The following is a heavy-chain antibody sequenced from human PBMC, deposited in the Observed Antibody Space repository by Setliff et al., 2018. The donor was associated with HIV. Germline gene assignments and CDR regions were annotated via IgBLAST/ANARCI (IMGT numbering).Heavy chain of an antibody. V-gene: IGHV4-39*07. CDR2: IYYSGTP. J-gene: IGHJ3*02. D-gene: IGHD3-9*01. CDR3: ARLNDWRHTFDI. Sequence: PSEPLSLTCTVSGDSMSNSGYYWSWLRQSPGKGLEWIGSIYYSGTPYYSPSLNSRVTISLDMSKTQFFLRLISMTAADTAVYYCARLNDWRHTFDIWGQGITVTVSS. CDR1: GDSMSNSGYY.